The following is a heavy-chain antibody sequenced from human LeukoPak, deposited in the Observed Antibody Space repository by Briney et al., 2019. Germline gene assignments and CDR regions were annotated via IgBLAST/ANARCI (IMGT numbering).Heavy chain of an antibody. CDR2: ISYDGSNK. CDR3: ARDARESSGRKFDY. CDR1: GFTFSSYG. Sequence: GRSLRLSCAASGFTFSSYGMHWVRQAPGKGLEWVALISYDGSNKYYADSVKGRFTISRDNSKNTLYLLMNSLRAEDTALYYCARDARESSGRKFDYWGQGTLVTVSS. J-gene: IGHJ4*02. D-gene: IGHD6-19*01. V-gene: IGHV3-30*03.